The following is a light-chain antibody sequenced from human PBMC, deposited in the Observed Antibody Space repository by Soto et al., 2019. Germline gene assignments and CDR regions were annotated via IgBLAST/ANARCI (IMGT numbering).Light chain of an antibody. CDR3: QQRSNWIT. V-gene: IGKV3-11*01. J-gene: IGKJ5*01. CDR1: HSVNSH. Sequence: EIVLTQSPGTLSLSPGERVTLSCRTSHSVNSHVAWYQQKPGQAPRLLIYDASNRATGIPARFSGSGSGTDFTLTISSLEPEDFAVYYCQQRSNWITFGQGTRLEIK. CDR2: DAS.